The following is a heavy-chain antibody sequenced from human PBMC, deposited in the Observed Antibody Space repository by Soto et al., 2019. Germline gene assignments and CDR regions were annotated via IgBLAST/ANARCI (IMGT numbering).Heavy chain of an antibody. CDR2: ISAYNGHT. D-gene: IGHD3-16*01. V-gene: IGHV1-18*01. J-gene: IGHJ4*02. CDR3: AKGRTWGARDFDY. CDR1: GYIFNTYG. Sequence: ASVKVSCKASGYIFNTYGISWVRQAPGQGLEWMGWISAYNGHTDYAQKFHGRVTMTTDTSTNTISLELRCLRSDDTAVYYCAKGRTWGARDFDYWGQGTLVTVSS.